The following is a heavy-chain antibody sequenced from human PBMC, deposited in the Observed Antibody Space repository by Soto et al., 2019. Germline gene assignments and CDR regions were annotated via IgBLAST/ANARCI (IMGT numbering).Heavy chain of an antibody. D-gene: IGHD4-17*01. Sequence: AWGSLRLSCASSGFTFSIDGMSWVRQAPGKGLEWVSLITDNGGSTYYADSVKGRFTISRDNTKNTLFLQMNSLRAEDTAVYYCAKERATTTAFDYWGQGALVTV. CDR3: AKERATTTAFDY. J-gene: IGHJ4*02. V-gene: IGHV3-23*01. CDR2: ITDNGGST. CDR1: GFTFSIDG.